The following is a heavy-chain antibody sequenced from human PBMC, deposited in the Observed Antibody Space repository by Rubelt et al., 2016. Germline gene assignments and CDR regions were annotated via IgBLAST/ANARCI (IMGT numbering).Heavy chain of an antibody. Sequence: QVQLQESGPGLVKPSETLSLTCTVSGGSISSSSYYWGWIRQPPGKGLEWIGSIYYSGSTYYNPSLKSRVTISVDTSKNQFSLKLSSVTAADTAVYYCARGRITIFGVVIQELGGSWFDPWGQGTLVTVSS. CDR3: ARGRITIFGVVIQELGGSWFDP. V-gene: IGHV4-39*01. D-gene: IGHD3-3*01. CDR1: GGSISSSSYY. CDR2: IYYSGST. J-gene: IGHJ5*02.